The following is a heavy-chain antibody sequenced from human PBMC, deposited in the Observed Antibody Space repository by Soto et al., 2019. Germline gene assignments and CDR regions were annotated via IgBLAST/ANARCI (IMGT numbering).Heavy chain of an antibody. CDR2: ISSSSSYI. D-gene: IGHD2-2*01. CDR3: ARGDEVVPAATALPGY. V-gene: IGHV3-21*01. Sequence: GGSLRLSCAASGFTFSSYSMNWVRQAPGKGLEWVSSISSSSSYIYYADSVKGRFTISRDNAKNSLYLQMNSLRAEDTAVYYCARGDEVVPAATALPGYWGQGTLVTVSS. J-gene: IGHJ4*02. CDR1: GFTFSSYS.